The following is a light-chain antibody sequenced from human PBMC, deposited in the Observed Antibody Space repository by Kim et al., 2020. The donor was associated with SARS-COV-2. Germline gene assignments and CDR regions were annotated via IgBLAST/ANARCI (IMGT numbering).Light chain of an antibody. Sequence: SYELTQPPSVSVSPGQTASITCSGDKLGDKYACWYQQKPGQSPVLVIYQDSKRPSGIPERFSGSNSGNTATLTISGTQAMDEADYYCQEWDSSLVVFGGG. J-gene: IGLJ2*01. CDR3: QEWDSSLVV. CDR1: KLGDKY. V-gene: IGLV3-1*01. CDR2: QDS.